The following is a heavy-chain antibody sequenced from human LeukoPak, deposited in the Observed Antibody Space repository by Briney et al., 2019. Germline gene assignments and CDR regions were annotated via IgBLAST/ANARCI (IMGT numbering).Heavy chain of an antibody. V-gene: IGHV4-59*01. Sequence: SETLSLTCTVSGGSISSVYWSCSRHRPRTGLEWGWYIYYSACPKYNLSLTCRVTISVDTSKHQFARELSSATAADTGGYSCAGDFFTGSSWFDPWGQGTLVTVSS. CDR3: AGDFFTGSSWFDP. CDR1: GGSISSVY. J-gene: IGHJ5*02. CDR2: IYYSACP. D-gene: IGHD2-15*01.